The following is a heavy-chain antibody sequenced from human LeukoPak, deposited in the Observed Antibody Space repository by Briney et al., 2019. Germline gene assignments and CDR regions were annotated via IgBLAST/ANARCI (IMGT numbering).Heavy chain of an antibody. Sequence: PSETLSLTCTVSGDSISSYSWSWIRQPPGRGLEWIGSIFYSGSTNYNPSLKSRVTISVDTSKTQFSLRLNSLTAADTAVYYCARHRGSSGYLPFDYWGQGTLVTVSS. CDR3: ARHRGSSGYLPFDY. D-gene: IGHD3-22*01. V-gene: IGHV4-59*08. CDR2: IFYSGST. J-gene: IGHJ4*02. CDR1: GDSISSYS.